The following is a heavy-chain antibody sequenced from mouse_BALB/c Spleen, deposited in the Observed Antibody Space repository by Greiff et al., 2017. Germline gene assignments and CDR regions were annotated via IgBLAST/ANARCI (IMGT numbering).Heavy chain of an antibody. V-gene: IGHV2-6-7*01. CDR1: GFSLTGYG. CDR2: IWGDGST. D-gene: IGHD2-3*01. Sequence: VLLVESGPGLVAPSQSLSITCTVSGFSLTGYGVNWVRQPPGKGLEWLGMIWGDGSTDYNSALKSRLSISKDNSKSQVFLKMNSLQTDDTARYYCARGYDGTSWCFDVWGAGTTVTVSS. J-gene: IGHJ1*01. CDR3: ARGYDGTSWCFDV.